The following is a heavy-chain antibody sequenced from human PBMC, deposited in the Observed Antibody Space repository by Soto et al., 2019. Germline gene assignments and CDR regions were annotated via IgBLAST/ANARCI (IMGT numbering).Heavy chain of an antibody. V-gene: IGHV4-34*01. CDR2: INHSGST. D-gene: IGHD3-22*01. J-gene: IGHJ4*02. CDR3: ASDYYDSSGPYYFDY. Sequence: SETLSLTCAVYGGSFSGYYWSWIRQPPGKGLEWIGEINHSGSTNYNPSLKSRVTISVDTSKNQFSLKLSSVTAADTAVYYCASDYYDSSGPYYFDYWGQGTLVTVS. CDR1: GGSFSGYY.